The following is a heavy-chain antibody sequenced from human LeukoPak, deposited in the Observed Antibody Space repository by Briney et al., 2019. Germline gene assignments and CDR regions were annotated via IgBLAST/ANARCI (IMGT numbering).Heavy chain of an antibody. CDR3: ASSFSLFTEQPDAFDI. Sequence: ASVKVSCKASGYTFTSYGISWVRQAPGQGLEWMGWISAYNGNTNYAQKLQGRVTMTTDTSTSTAYMELRSLRSDDTAVYYCASSFSLFTEQPDAFDIWGQGTMVTVSS. J-gene: IGHJ3*02. CDR1: GYTFTSYG. V-gene: IGHV1-18*01. CDR2: ISAYNGNT. D-gene: IGHD2-21*01.